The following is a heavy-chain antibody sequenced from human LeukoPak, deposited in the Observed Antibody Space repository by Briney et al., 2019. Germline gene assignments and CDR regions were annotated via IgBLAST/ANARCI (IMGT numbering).Heavy chain of an antibody. J-gene: IGHJ4*02. CDR2: IIPIFGTA. V-gene: IGHV1-69*13. CDR3: ARDRGIVATISKYYFDY. D-gene: IGHD5-12*01. Sequence: SVKVSCKASGGTFSSYAISWVRQAPGQGLEWMGGIIPIFGTANYAQKFQGRVTITADESTSTAYMELSSLRSEDTAVYYCARDRGIVATISKYYFDYWGQGTLVTVSS. CDR1: GGTFSSYA.